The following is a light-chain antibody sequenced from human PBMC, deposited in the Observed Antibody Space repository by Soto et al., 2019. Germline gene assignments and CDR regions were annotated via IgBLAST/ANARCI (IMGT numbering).Light chain of an antibody. Sequence: QSVLTQSPSASASLGASVKLTCTLSSGHSTYAIAWHQQQPEKGPRYLMKLNSDGSHTKGDGIPDRFSGSSSGAERYLTISSRQSEDEADYYCQTWVTGPPWVFGGGTKLTVL. CDR3: QTWVTGPPWV. CDR2: LNSDGSH. CDR1: SGHSTYA. V-gene: IGLV4-69*01. J-gene: IGLJ3*02.